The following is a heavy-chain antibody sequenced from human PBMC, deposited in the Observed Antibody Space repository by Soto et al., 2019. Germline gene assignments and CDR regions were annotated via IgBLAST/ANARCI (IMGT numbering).Heavy chain of an antibody. D-gene: IGHD5-12*01. CDR2: ISYDGSNK. CDR3: AKDRGYNYPLYFDY. Sequence: PGGSLRLSCAASGFTFSSYGMHWVRQAPGKGPEWVAVISYDGSNKYYADSVKGRFTISRDNSKNTLYLQMNSLRAEDTAVYYCAKDRGYNYPLYFDYWGQGTLVTVSS. CDR1: GFTFSSYG. V-gene: IGHV3-30*18. J-gene: IGHJ4*02.